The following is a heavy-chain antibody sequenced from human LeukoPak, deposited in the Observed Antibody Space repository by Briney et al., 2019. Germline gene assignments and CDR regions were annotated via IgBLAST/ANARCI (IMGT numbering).Heavy chain of an antibody. CDR2: IYWDDDK. CDR1: GFSLSTSGVG. Sequence: ESGPTLVKPTHTLMLTCTFSGFSLSTSGVGVGWIRQPPGKALEWLALIYWDDDKRYSPSLKSRLTITKDTSKHQVVLTMTNMDPVDTATYYCAHRRFGSKTIPFYYMDVWGKGTTVTVSS. J-gene: IGHJ6*03. V-gene: IGHV2-5*02. CDR3: AHRRFGSKTIPFYYMDV. D-gene: IGHD2-2*02.